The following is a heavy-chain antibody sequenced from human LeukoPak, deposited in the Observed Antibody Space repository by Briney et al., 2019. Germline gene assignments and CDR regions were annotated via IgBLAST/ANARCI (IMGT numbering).Heavy chain of an antibody. CDR2: IYTSGST. V-gene: IGHV4-4*07. Sequence: SETLSLTCTVSGGSISSYYWSWIRQPAGKGLEWIGRIYTSGSTNYNPSLKSRVTMSVDTSKNQFSLKLSSVTAADTAVYYCARVYYDCSGYYYGNDYWGQGTLVTVSS. D-gene: IGHD3-22*01. CDR1: GGSISSYY. CDR3: ARVYYDCSGYYYGNDY. J-gene: IGHJ4*02.